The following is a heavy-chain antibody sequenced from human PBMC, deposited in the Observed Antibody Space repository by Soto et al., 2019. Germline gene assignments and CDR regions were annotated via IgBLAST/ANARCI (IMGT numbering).Heavy chain of an antibody. CDR2: IYSGGST. CDR1: GFTVSSNY. Sequence: GGSLRLSCAASGFTVSSNYMSWVRQAPGKGLEWVSVIYSGGSTYYADSVKGRFTISRDNSKNTLYLQMNSLRAEDTAVYYCARDPRGMTTVTNDAFDIWGQGTMLTASS. D-gene: IGHD4-4*01. CDR3: ARDPRGMTTVTNDAFDI. J-gene: IGHJ3*02. V-gene: IGHV3-53*01.